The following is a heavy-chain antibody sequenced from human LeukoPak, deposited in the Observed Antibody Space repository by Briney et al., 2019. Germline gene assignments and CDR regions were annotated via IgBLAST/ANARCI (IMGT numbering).Heavy chain of an antibody. D-gene: IGHD6-19*01. CDR1: GFTFSSYG. J-gene: IGHJ4*02. CDR3: AKDDSSGSTDY. Sequence: PGGSLRLSCAASGFTFSSYGMHWVRQAPGKGLEWVAVISYDGSNKYYADSVKGRFTISRDNSKNTLYLQMNGLRAEDTAVYYCAKDDSSGSTDYWGRGTLVTVSS. CDR2: ISYDGSNK. V-gene: IGHV3-30*18.